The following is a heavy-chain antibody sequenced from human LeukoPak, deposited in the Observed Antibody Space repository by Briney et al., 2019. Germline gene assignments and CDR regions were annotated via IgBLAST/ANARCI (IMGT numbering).Heavy chain of an antibody. J-gene: IGHJ4*02. Sequence: ASVNVSFKASGYTFTSYYMHWVRQAPGQGLEWMGIINPSGGSTSYAQKFQGRVTMTRDTSTSTVYMELSSLRSEDTAVYYCARERSGIDDYWGQGSLVTVSS. CDR3: ARERSGIDDY. CDR1: GYTFTSYY. CDR2: INPSGGST. D-gene: IGHD1-26*01. V-gene: IGHV1-46*01.